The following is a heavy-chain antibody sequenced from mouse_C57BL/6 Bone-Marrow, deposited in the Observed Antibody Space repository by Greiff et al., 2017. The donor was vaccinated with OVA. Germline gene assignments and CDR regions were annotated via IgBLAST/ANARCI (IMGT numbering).Heavy chain of an antibody. CDR2: IWWEDDK. V-gene: IGHV8-8*01. CDR1: GFSLSTFGMG. D-gene: IGHD1-1*01. Sequence: QVTLKESGPGILQPSQTLSLTCSFSGFSLSTFGMGVGWIRQPSGKGLEWLAHIWWEDDKSYNPALKSRLTISKDTSKNQVFRKIANVDTADTATYYCARTSSGPYYYGSKTGPFAYWGQGTLVTVSA. CDR3: ARTSSGPYYYGSKTGPFAY. J-gene: IGHJ3*01.